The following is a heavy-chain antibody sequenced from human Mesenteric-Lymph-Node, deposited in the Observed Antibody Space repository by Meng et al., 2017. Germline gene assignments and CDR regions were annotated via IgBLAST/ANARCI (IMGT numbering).Heavy chain of an antibody. Sequence: GESLKISCAASGFTVSSNYMSWVRQAPGKGLEWVAVTSYDGSNKYYADSVKGRFTISRDNSKNTLYLQMNSLRAEDTAVYYCARAMHYDSSGYYSLWGQGTLVTVSS. CDR2: TSYDGSNK. CDR3: ARAMHYDSSGYYSL. D-gene: IGHD3-22*01. CDR1: GFTVSSNY. V-gene: IGHV3-30*03. J-gene: IGHJ4*02.